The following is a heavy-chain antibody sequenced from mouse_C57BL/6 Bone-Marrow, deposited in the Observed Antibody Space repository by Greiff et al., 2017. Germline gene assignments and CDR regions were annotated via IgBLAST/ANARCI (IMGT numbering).Heavy chain of an antibody. CDR3: ARRASNPYAMDY. CDR1: GYTFTSYW. CDR2: IDPSDSET. J-gene: IGHJ4*01. D-gene: IGHD2-5*01. V-gene: IGHV1-52*01. Sequence: QVQLQQSGAELVRPGSSVKLSCKASGYTFTSYWMHWVKQRPIQGLEWIGNIDPSDSETHYNQKFKDKATLTVDKSSSTAYMQLSSLTSEDSAVYYCARRASNPYAMDYWGQGTSVTVSS.